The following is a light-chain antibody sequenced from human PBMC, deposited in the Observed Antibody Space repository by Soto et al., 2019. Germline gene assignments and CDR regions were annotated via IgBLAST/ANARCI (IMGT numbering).Light chain of an antibody. Sequence: EIVMTQSPATLSVSPGARATLSCRASQGVSSNLAWYQQKRGQAPRLLIYGASTRATGIPARFSGSGSGTEFTLTISSLQSEDFAVYHCQQYNNWPLITFGQGTRLEI. J-gene: IGKJ5*01. V-gene: IGKV3-15*01. CDR3: QQYNNWPLIT. CDR1: QGVSSN. CDR2: GAS.